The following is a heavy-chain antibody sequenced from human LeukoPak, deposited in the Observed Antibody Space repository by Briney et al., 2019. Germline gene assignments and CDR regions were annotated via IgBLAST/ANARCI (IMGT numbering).Heavy chain of an antibody. D-gene: IGHD3-9*01. J-gene: IGHJ4*02. CDR1: GGSFSGYY. CDR2: INHSGST. V-gene: IGHV4-34*01. Sequence: SETLSLTCAVYGGSFSGYYWSWIRQPPGKGLEWIGEINHSGSTNYNPSLKSRVTISVDTSKNQFSLKLSSVTAADTAVYYCARWILTGYYRPSGSDYWGQGTLVTVSS. CDR3: ARWILTGYYRPSGSDY.